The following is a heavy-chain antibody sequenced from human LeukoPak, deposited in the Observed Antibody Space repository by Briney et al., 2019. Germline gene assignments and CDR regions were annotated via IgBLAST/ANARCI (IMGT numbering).Heavy chain of an antibody. V-gene: IGHV4-34*01. CDR1: GGSFSGYF. Sequence: SETLSLTCAVYGGSFSGYFWSWIRQPPGKGLEWNGEINHSGSTNYNPSPKSRVTIPVDTSKNQFSLKLSSVTAADTAVYYCARHRYGSDTSCFGFWGQGTLVTVSS. CDR2: INHSGST. D-gene: IGHD2-2*01. CDR3: ARHRYGSDTSCFGF. J-gene: IGHJ4*02.